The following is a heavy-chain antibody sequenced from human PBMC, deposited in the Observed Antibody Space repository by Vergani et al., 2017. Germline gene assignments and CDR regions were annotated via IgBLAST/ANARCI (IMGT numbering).Heavy chain of an antibody. CDR3: ARDEVSIAVAGTFDY. CDR1: GFTFSSYG. J-gene: IGHJ4*02. V-gene: IGHV3-33*01. Sequence: QVQLVESGGGVVQPGRSLRLSCAASGFTFSSYGMHWVRQAPGKGLEWVAVIWYDGSNKYYADSVKGRFTISRDNSKNTLSLQMNSLIAEDTAVYYCARDEVSIAVAGTFDYWGQGTLVTVSS. CDR2: IWYDGSNK. D-gene: IGHD6-19*01.